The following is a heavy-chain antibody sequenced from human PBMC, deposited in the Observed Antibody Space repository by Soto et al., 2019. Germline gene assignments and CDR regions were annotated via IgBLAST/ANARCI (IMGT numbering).Heavy chain of an antibody. V-gene: IGHV3-7*03. CDR1: GFTFSSYW. J-gene: IGHJ4*02. CDR2: IKQEGSEK. Sequence: EVQLVESGGGLVQPGGSLRLSCAASGFTFSSYWMSWVRQAPGKGLEWVANIKQEGSEKYYVDSVKGRFTISRDNAKNSLYLQMNSLRAEDTAVYYCARVAEGGWYRFDYWGQGTLVTVSS. CDR3: ARVAEGGWYRFDY. D-gene: IGHD6-19*01.